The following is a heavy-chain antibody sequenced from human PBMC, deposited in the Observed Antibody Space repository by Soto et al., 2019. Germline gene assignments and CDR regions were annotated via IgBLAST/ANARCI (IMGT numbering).Heavy chain of an antibody. Sequence: EVQLVESGGGLVKPGGSLRLSCAASGFTFSDFTMNWVRQAPGKGLQWVSSISSGGRFISYADSVRGRFTISRDNAKNSLYLQVDSLRAEDTAVFFCARGSRRTFDYWGQGTRVTVSS. J-gene: IGHJ4*02. V-gene: IGHV3-21*01. CDR1: GFTFSDFT. CDR2: ISSGGRFI. CDR3: ARGSRRTFDY. D-gene: IGHD6-13*01.